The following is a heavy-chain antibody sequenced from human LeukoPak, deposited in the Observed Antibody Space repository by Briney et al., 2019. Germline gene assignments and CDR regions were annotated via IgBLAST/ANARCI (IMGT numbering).Heavy chain of an antibody. CDR2: ISGSGGST. V-gene: IGHV3-23*01. D-gene: IGHD3-22*01. CDR3: AKDTPYYYDSSGYYGY. Sequence: GGSLRLSCAVSRFTFSSYAMSWVRQAPGKGLEWVSAISGSGGSTYYADSVKGRFTISRDNSKNTLYLQMNSLRAEDTAVYYSAKDTPYYYDSSGYYGYWGQGTLVTVS. J-gene: IGHJ4*01. CDR1: RFTFSSYA.